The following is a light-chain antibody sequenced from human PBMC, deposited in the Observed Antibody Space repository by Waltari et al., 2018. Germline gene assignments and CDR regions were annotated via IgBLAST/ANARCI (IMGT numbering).Light chain of an antibody. CDR2: GNN. CDR3: AVWDDSLIGVV. Sequence: QSVLTQPPSASGTPGQRVTISCSGSSTNIRGNTVHWYQHLPGTAPKFLLYGNNKRPSGVPDRFSGSKSGTSASLAISGLQSEDEAFYYCAVWDDSLIGVVFGGGTKLTVL. J-gene: IGLJ2*01. CDR1: STNIRGNT. V-gene: IGLV1-44*01.